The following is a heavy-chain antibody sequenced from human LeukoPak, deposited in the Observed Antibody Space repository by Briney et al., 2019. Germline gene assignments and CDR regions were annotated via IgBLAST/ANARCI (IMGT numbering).Heavy chain of an antibody. CDR2: IYPGDSDT. J-gene: IGHJ6*02. D-gene: IGHD2-2*01. Sequence: GESLKISGKGSGYSFTSYWIGWVRQMPGKGLEWMGVIYPGDSDTRYSPSFQGQVTISADKSISTDYLQWSSLQASDTAMYYCARHPYCSSSSCYVDVWGQGTTVTVSS. CDR1: GYSFTSYW. CDR3: ARHPYCSSSSCYVDV. V-gene: IGHV5-51*01.